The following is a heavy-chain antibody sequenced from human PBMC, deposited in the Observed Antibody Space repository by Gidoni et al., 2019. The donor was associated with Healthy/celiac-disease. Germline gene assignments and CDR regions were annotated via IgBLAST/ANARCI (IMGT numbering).Heavy chain of an antibody. CDR1: GDSVSSNSAA. Sequence: QVQLQQSGPGLVKPSQTLSLTCAISGDSVSSNSAAWNWIRQYPSRGLEWLGRTYYRSKWYNDYAVSVKSRITINPDTSKNQFSLQLNSVTPEDTAVYYCAREGGNYYDSSGYYLGDAFDIWGQGTMVTVSS. D-gene: IGHD3-22*01. J-gene: IGHJ3*02. CDR2: TYYRSKWYN. V-gene: IGHV6-1*01. CDR3: AREGGNYYDSSGYYLGDAFDI.